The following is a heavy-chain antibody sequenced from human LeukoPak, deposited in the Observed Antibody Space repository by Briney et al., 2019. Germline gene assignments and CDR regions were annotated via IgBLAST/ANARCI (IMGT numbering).Heavy chain of an antibody. J-gene: IGHJ4*02. CDR1: GFTFSSYG. D-gene: IGHD3-22*01. V-gene: IGHV3-23*01. CDR3: AKGDYYDSSGYYVY. Sequence: GGSLRLSCAASGFTFSSYGMHWVRQAPGKGLQWVSDISGSGGSTYYADSVKGRFTISRDNSKNTVYLQMNSLRAEDTAVYYCAKGDYYDSSGYYVYWGQGTLVTVSS. CDR2: ISGSGGST.